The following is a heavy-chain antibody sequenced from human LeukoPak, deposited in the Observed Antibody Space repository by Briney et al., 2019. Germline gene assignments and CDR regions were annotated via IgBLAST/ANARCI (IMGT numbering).Heavy chain of an antibody. CDR3: ARGRLYYDSSGYFGYYYYMDV. J-gene: IGHJ6*03. CDR1: GGSFSGYY. D-gene: IGHD3-22*01. Sequence: SETLSLTCAVYGGSFSGYYWSWIRQPPGKGLEWIGEINHSGSTNYNPSLKSRVTISVDTSKNQFSLKLSSVTAADTAVYYCARGRLYYDSSGYFGYYYYMDVWGKGTTVTVSS. V-gene: IGHV4-34*01. CDR2: INHSGST.